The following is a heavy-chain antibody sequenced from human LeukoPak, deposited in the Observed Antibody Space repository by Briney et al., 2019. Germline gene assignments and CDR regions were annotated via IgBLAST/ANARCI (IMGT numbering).Heavy chain of an antibody. CDR2: IDIAGDT. CDR3: AKSFWYSSSWLSPFNY. V-gene: IGHV3-13*01. D-gene: IGHD6-13*01. CDR1: GFTFSSYD. Sequence: GGSLRLSCATSGFTFSSYDMHWVRQATGKGLDWVSAIDIAGDTYYPGSVKGRFTISRENAKNSLYLQMNSLRAGDTAVYYCAKSFWYSSSWLSPFNYWGQGTLVTVSS. J-gene: IGHJ4*02.